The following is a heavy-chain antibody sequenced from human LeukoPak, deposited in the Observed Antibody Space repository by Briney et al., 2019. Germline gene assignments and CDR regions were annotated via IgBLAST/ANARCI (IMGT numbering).Heavy chain of an antibody. D-gene: IGHD3-3*01. CDR1: GFTLSSYN. J-gene: IGHJ6*03. CDR3: AKDVSLPDFWSDQRGPYYMDV. CDR2: ISGSSGSI. Sequence: PGGSLRLSCAASGFTLSSYNMNWVRQAPGKGLEWLSDISGSSGSIYYADSVKGRFTISRDNAKNSLYLQMNSLRAEDTAVYHCAKDVSLPDFWSDQRGPYYMDVWGKGTTVTVSS. V-gene: IGHV3-48*01.